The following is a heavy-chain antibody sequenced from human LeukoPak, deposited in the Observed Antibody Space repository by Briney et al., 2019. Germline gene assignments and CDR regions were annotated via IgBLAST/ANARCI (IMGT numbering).Heavy chain of an antibody. V-gene: IGHV1-18*04. CDR2: INAGNGNT. J-gene: IGHJ4*02. D-gene: IGHD3-10*01. CDR1: GYTFTSYG. CDR3: ARGVLLWFGELLGHFDY. Sequence: ASVKVSCKASGYTFTSYGISWVRQAPGQGLEWMGWINAGNGNTKYSQKFQGRVTITRDTSASTAYMELSSLRSEDTAVYYCARGVLLWFGELLGHFDYWGQGTLVTVSS.